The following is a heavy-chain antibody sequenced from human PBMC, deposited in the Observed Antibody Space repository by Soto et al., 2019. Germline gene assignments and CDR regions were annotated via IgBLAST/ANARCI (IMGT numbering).Heavy chain of an antibody. CDR2: IDPSDSYT. J-gene: IGHJ6*02. D-gene: IGHD4-17*01. CDR1: GYSFTSYW. Sequence: LKISCTGSGYSFTSYWISWVRQMPGKGLEWMGRIDPSDSYTNYSPSFQGHVTISADKSISTAYLQWSSLKASDTAMYYCARRTVTTAYYYGMDVWGQGTTVTVSS. CDR3: ARRTVTTAYYYGMDV. V-gene: IGHV5-10-1*01.